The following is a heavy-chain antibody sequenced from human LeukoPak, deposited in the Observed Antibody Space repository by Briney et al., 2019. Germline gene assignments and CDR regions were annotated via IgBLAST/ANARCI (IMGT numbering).Heavy chain of an antibody. D-gene: IGHD3-22*01. CDR1: GGSFSGYY. Sequence: SETLSLTCAVYGGSFSGYYWSWIRQPPGKGLEWLGEINHSGSTNYNPSLKSRVTISVDTSKNQFSLKLSSVTAADTAVYYCAGGKYYDSSGYYSPASWFDPWGQGTLVTVSS. J-gene: IGHJ5*02. CDR3: AGGKYYDSSGYYSPASWFDP. V-gene: IGHV4-34*01. CDR2: INHSGST.